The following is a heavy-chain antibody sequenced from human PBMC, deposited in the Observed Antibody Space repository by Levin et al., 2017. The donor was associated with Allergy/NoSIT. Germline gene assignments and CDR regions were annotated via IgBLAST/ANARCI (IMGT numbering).Heavy chain of an antibody. CDR3: ARDQGRGLDS. V-gene: IGHV4-31*03. Sequence: LRLSCSVSGDSVSSTFYYWTWIRQHPGKVLEWIVYISYSGSTYYNPSLKSRLSISLDTAKNQFSLKLTSVTAADTAVSYCARDQGRGLDSWGPGTLVTVSS. J-gene: IGHJ5*01. CDR1: GDSVSSTFYY. CDR2: ISYSGST.